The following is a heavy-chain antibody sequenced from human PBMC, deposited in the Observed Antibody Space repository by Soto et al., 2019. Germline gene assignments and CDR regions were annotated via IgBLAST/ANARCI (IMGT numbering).Heavy chain of an antibody. J-gene: IGHJ4*02. Sequence: EVQLLESGGGLIQPGGSLRLSCEASGFTFSNYGMTWVRLAPGKGLEWVSTISGSGGRTFYADPVKGRFTISRDNSKNTLYLLMKSLRAEDTAVYYCAKEMIASTLADFFDYWGQGTLVTVSS. V-gene: IGHV3-23*01. D-gene: IGHD2-21*01. CDR1: GFTFSNYG. CDR3: AKEMIASTLADFFDY. CDR2: ISGSGGRT.